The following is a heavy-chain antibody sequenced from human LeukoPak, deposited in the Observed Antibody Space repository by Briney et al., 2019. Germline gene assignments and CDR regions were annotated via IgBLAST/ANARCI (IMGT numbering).Heavy chain of an antibody. CDR3: ARDCSDSRGGCFDY. D-gene: IGHD3-22*01. Sequence: KPSETLSLICAVSGVSISSYYWRCIPQPPGKGLEWSVYIYYSGSTNYHLSLKSRVTISVDTSKSQFSLKLSSVTAADTVVYYCARDCSDSRGGCFDYWGQGTLVTVSS. CDR2: IYYSGST. J-gene: IGHJ4*02. V-gene: IGHV4-59*01. CDR1: GVSISSYY.